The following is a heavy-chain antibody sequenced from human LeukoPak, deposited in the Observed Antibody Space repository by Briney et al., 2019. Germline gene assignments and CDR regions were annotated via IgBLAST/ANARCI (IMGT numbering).Heavy chain of an antibody. D-gene: IGHD4-17*01. J-gene: IGHJ6*03. V-gene: IGHV1-2*02. CDR1: GYTFTGYY. CDR2: INPNSGGT. Sequence: ASVKVSCKASGYTFTGYYMHWVRQAPGQGLEWMGWINPNSGGTNYAQKFQGRVTMTRDTSISTAYMELSRLRSEDTAVYYCARADYVTWYYYYMDVWGKGTTVTVSS. CDR3: ARADYVTWYYYYMDV.